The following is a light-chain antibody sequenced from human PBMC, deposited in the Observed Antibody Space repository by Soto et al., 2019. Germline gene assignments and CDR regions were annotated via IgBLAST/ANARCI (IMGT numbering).Light chain of an antibody. J-gene: IGKJ4*01. CDR3: QYYNNWLAT. V-gene: IGKV3-20*01. Sequence: EIVLTHSPGTLSLSPGERATLSCSSSQSVSSSYLAWYQQKPGQAPRLLIYGASNRATGIPDRFSGSGSGTEFTLTISSLQSEDFTIYYCQYYNNWLATFGGGTKVDIK. CDR2: GAS. CDR1: QSVSSSY.